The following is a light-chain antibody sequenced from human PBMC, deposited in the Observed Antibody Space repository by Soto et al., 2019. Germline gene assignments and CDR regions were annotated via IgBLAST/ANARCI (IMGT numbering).Light chain of an antibody. CDR1: QIIYHS. V-gene: IGKV3-15*01. J-gene: IGKJ5*01. CDR2: TAS. CDR3: QQFHRWPIT. Sequence: EVAMTQSPGTLSVSPGERATLSCRASQIIYHSLAWYQEKPGQAPRPLIYTASTRGTGVPARFSGGGSGTEFTLTISSLQSEDFAVYYCQQFHRWPITFGQGTRLE.